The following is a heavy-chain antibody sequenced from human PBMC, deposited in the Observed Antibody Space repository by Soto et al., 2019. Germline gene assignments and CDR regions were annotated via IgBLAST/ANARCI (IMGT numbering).Heavy chain of an antibody. CDR1: GGSISSYY. CDR3: ASLRFLELLPAREDCSMVV. CDR2: IYYSGST. V-gene: IGHV4-59*08. J-gene: IGHJ6*03. D-gene: IGHD3-3*01. Sequence: ASETLSLTCTVSGGSISSYYWSWIRQPPGKGLEWIGYIYYSGSTNYNPSLKSRVTISVDTSKNQFSLKLSSVTAADTAVYYCASLRFLELLPAREDCSMVVWCKGNSVSVSS.